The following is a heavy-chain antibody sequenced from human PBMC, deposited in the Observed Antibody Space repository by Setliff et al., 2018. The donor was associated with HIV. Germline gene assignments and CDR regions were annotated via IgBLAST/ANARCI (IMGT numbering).Heavy chain of an antibody. Sequence: AASVKVSCKTSGYDFRRYGIAWVRQVPGHGLEWMGWISPQNGNTNYAQKLQGRVTMTTDTSTSTAYMELRSLRSDDTAVYYCARVAWYYSFWSGLGDAFDIWGQGTMVTVSS. CDR3: ARVAWYYSFWSGLGDAFDI. CDR2: ISPQNGNT. J-gene: IGHJ3*02. V-gene: IGHV1-18*01. D-gene: IGHD3-3*01. CDR1: GYDFRRYG.